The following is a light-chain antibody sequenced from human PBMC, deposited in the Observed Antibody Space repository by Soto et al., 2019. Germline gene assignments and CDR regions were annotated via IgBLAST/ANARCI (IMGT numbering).Light chain of an antibody. CDR2: AAS. CDR1: QGISSY. J-gene: IGKJ2*01. CDR3: QQYYSYPPT. V-gene: IGKV1-8*01. Sequence: AIRMTQSPSSFSASTGDRVTITCRASQGISSYLAWYQQKPGKAPKLLIYAASTLQSGVPSRFSGSGSGTDFTLTISCLQSEDFATYYWQQYYSYPPTFGQGTNLEIK.